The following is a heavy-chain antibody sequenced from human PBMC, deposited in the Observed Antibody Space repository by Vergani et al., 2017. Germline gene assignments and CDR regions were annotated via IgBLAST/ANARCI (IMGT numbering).Heavy chain of an antibody. J-gene: IGHJ6*02. V-gene: IGHV1-46*03. CDR2: INPSGGST. Sequence: QVQVVQSGAEVKKPGASVKVSCKASGYTFTSYYMHWVRQVPGQGLEWMGIINPSGGSTTYAQKFQGRVTMTRDTSTSTVYMELSSLRSEDTAVYYCARDGQVSPYIGGMDVWGQGTTVTVSS. D-gene: IGHD2-15*01. CDR1: GYTFTSYY. CDR3: ARDGQVSPYIGGMDV.